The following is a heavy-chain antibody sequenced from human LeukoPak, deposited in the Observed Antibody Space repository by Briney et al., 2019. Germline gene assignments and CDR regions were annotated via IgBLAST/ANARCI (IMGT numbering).Heavy chain of an antibody. V-gene: IGHV3-23*01. Sequence: GGSLRLSCAASGFTFSSYAMSWVRPAPGKGLEWVSAISGSGGSTYYADSVKGRFTISRDNSKNTLYLQMNSLRAEDTAVYYCAKDPTGHGLLYFDYWGQGTLVTVSS. CDR3: AKDPTGHGLLYFDY. J-gene: IGHJ4*02. D-gene: IGHD1-26*01. CDR1: GFTFSSYA. CDR2: ISGSGGST.